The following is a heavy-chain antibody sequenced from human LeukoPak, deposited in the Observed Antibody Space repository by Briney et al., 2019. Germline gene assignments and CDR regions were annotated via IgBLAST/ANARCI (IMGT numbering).Heavy chain of an antibody. D-gene: IGHD3-10*01. V-gene: IGHV3-48*03. CDR3: ARDLAPYYYGSGSFTNWFDP. CDR1: GFPFSSYE. Sequence: GGSLRLSCAASGFPFSSYEMNWVRQAPGKGLEWVSYISSSGNAIYYADSVKGRFTISRDNAKNSLYLQMNSPRAEDTAVYYCARDLAPYYYGSGSFTNWFDPWGQGTLVTVSS. J-gene: IGHJ5*02. CDR2: ISSSGNAI.